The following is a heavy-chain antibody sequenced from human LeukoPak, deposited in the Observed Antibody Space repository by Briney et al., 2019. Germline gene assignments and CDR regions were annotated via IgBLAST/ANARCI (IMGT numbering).Heavy chain of an antibody. V-gene: IGHV1-46*01. CDR2: INPTGGST. CDR1: GYTFTSYY. J-gene: IGHJ3*02. Sequence: ASVKVSCKASGYTFTSYYMHWVRQAPGQGVEWMGLINPTGGSTGYAQKFQGRVTMTRDTSISTAYMELSSLTYDDTAVYYCARGVLLQGRGAFDIWGQGAMVTVSS. D-gene: IGHD1-26*01. CDR3: ARGVLLQGRGAFDI.